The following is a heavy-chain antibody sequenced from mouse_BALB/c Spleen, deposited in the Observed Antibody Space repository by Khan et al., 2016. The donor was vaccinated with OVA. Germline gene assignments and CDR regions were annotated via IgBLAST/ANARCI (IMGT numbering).Heavy chain of an antibody. CDR1: GYSITSGYN. J-gene: IGHJ3*01. V-gene: IGHV3-1*02. Sequence: EVELVESGPDLVKPSQSLSLTCTVTGYSITSGYNWHWIRQFPGNKLEWMGYIPYSGSTNYNPSLKSRISIPRDTSKNQFFLELNSVTTEDTATYYCAGLRRGSWFAYWGQGTLVTVSA. D-gene: IGHD2-4*01. CDR3: AGLRRGSWFAY. CDR2: IPYSGST.